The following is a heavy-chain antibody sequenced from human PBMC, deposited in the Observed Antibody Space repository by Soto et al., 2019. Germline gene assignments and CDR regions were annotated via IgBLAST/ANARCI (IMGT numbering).Heavy chain of an antibody. Sequence: SETLSLTCTVSGGSISSYYWSWIRQPPGKGLEWIGYIYYSGSTNYNPSLKSRVTISVDTSKNQFSLKLSSVTAADTAVYYCARGKQYYDFWSGYYDNYYYYGMDLWGQGTTVTVSS. V-gene: IGHV4-59*01. CDR2: IYYSGST. J-gene: IGHJ6*02. CDR1: GGSISSYY. D-gene: IGHD3-3*01. CDR3: ARGKQYYDFWSGYYDNYYYYGMDL.